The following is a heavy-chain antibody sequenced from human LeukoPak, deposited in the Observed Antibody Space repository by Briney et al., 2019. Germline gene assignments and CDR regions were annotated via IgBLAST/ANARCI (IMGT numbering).Heavy chain of an antibody. J-gene: IGHJ4*02. CDR3: ARDHGPDYYDSSGYYSPFDY. CDR1: GGTFSSYA. V-gene: IGHV1-69*10. Sequence: ASVKVSCKASGGTFSSYAISWVRQAPGQGLEWMGRIIPILGIANYAQKFQGRVAITADKSTSTAYMELSSLRSEDTAVYYCARDHGPDYYDSSGYYSPFDYWGQGTLVTVSS. CDR2: IIPILGIA. D-gene: IGHD3-22*01.